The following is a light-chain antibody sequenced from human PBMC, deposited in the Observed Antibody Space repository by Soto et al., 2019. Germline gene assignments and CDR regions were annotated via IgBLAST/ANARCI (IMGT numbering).Light chain of an antibody. J-gene: IGLJ2*01. CDR1: NSNIGNKD. Sequence: QSVLTQPPSVSAAPGQTVTISCSGRNSNIGNKDVSWYQLFPGTAPKLLIYDNDRRPSGSPDRFSASNSGTLATLAITGLQTGDEADYYCGTWDSSLSVVVFGGGTKLTVL. CDR2: DND. V-gene: IGLV1-51*01. CDR3: GTWDSSLSVVV.